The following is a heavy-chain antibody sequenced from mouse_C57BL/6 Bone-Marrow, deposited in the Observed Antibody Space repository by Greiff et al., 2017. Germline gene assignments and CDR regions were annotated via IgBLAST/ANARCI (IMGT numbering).Heavy chain of an antibody. CDR3: TYYRECYDMEY. V-gene: IGHV6-3*01. CDR2: IRLKSDNYAT. CDR1: GFTFSNYW. J-gene: IGHJ4*01. D-gene: IGHD2-14*01. Sequence: EVQGVESGGGLVQPGGSMKLSCVASGFTFSNYWMNWVRQSPEKGLEWVAQIRLKSDNYATHYALSVKGRFTISRDDYKSSVYLQRNNLRAEDTGIYYCTYYRECYDMEYWGQGTSVTVSS.